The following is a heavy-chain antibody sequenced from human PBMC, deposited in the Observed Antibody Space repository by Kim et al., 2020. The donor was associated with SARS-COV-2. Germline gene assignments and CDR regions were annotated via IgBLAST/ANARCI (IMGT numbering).Heavy chain of an antibody. J-gene: IGHJ5*02. V-gene: IGHV4-39*01. D-gene: IGHD6-13*01. Sequence: PSLKSRVTISVDTSKNQFSLKLSSVTAADTAVYYCARQIAAANRGSWFDPWGQGTLVTVSS. CDR3: ARQIAAANRGSWFDP.